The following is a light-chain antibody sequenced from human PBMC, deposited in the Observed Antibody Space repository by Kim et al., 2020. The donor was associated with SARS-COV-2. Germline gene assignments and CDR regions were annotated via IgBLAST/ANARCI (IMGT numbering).Light chain of an antibody. V-gene: IGKV1-5*03. Sequence: DIQMTQSPSNLSASVGDRVTITCRASQSISSWLAWYQQKPGKAPKLLIYKASSLESGVPSRFSGSGSGTEFTLTISSLQPDDFATYYCQQYNIYWTFGQGTKVDIK. CDR3: QQYNIYWT. CDR1: QSISSW. J-gene: IGKJ1*01. CDR2: KAS.